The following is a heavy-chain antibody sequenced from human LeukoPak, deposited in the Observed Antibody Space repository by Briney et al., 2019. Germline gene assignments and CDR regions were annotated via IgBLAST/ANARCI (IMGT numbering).Heavy chain of an antibody. CDR1: GGSISSSSYY. V-gene: IGHV4-39*01. D-gene: IGHD1-26*01. CDR2: IYYSGST. Sequence: PSETLSLTCTVSGGSISSSSYYWGWIRQPPGKGLEWLGSIYYSGSTYYNPSLKSRVTISVDTSKNQFSLKLSSVTAADTAVYYCARHPNTYSGSYFVDYWGQGTLVTVSS. J-gene: IGHJ4*02. CDR3: ARHPNTYSGSYFVDY.